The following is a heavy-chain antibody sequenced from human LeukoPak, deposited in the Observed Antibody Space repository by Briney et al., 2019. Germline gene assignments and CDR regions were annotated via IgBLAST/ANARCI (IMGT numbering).Heavy chain of an antibody. Sequence: GGSLRLSCAASGFTFSSYSMNWVRQAPGKGLEWVSSISSSSSYIYYADSVKGRFTISRDNAKSSLYLQMNSLRAEDTAVYYCARDPESTFDCWGQGTLVTVSS. V-gene: IGHV3-21*01. CDR3: ARDPESTFDC. D-gene: IGHD5/OR15-5a*01. CDR2: ISSSSSYI. J-gene: IGHJ5*01. CDR1: GFTFSSYS.